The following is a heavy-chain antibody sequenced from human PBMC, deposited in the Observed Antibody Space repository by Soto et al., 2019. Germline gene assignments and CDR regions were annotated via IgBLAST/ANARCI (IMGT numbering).Heavy chain of an antibody. D-gene: IGHD4-17*01. CDR2: ISPIFGST. J-gene: IGHJ6*02. CDR3: AGDYGVYDWYGMDV. CDR1: GATFRSYA. Sequence: VQLVQSGAEVKKPGSSVNVSCRASGATFRSYAFTWVRQAPGQGLEWMGGISPIFGSTLDARQFQGRVTITADDSASTAYMDLTSLSSEATAVYYCAGDYGVYDWYGMDVWGQGTTVTVSS. V-gene: IGHV1-69*01.